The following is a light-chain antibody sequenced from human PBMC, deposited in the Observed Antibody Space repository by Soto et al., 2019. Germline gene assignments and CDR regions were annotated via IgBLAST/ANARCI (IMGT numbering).Light chain of an antibody. Sequence: EIVLTQSPGILSLSPGARATLSCRASQTVAYTSLAWYQQSPGQAPRLLIYGTSTRATGTPDRFIGSGSGTAFTLTISSLEPEDFAVYYCPQYVTTQRTFGQGTKVE. J-gene: IGKJ1*01. CDR3: PQYVTTQRT. CDR2: GTS. CDR1: QTVAYTS. V-gene: IGKV3-20*01.